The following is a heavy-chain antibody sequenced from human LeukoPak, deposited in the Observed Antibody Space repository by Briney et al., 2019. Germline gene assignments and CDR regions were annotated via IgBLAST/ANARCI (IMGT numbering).Heavy chain of an antibody. J-gene: IGHJ6*03. CDR3: TRDLGGYYYGSGSYYTYMDV. Sequence: GGSLRLSCTASGFTFGDYAMSWVRQAPGKGLEWVGFIRSKAYGGTTEYAASVKGRFTISRDDSKSIAYLQMNSLKTEDTAVYYCTRDLGGYYYGSGSYYTYMDVWGKGTTVTISS. CDR1: GFTFGDYA. D-gene: IGHD3-10*01. CDR2: IRSKAYGGTT. V-gene: IGHV3-49*04.